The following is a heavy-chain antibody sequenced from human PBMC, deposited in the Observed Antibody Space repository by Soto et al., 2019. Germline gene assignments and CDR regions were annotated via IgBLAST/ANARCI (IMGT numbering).Heavy chain of an antibody. J-gene: IGHJ4*02. CDR1: GYTFTSYD. D-gene: IGHD3-9*01. CDR3: ARVSEKLRYFDWLLLVY. Sequence: SVKVSCTASGYTFTSYDINWVRQATVQGLEWMGWMNPNSGNTGYAQKFQGRVTMTRNTSISTAYMELSSLRSEDTAVYYCARVSEKLRYFDWLLLVYWGQGTLVTVSS. V-gene: IGHV1-8*01. CDR2: MNPNSGNT.